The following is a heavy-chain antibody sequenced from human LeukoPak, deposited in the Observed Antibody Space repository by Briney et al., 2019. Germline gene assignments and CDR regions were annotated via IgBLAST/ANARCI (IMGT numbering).Heavy chain of an antibody. CDR2: INPNSGGT. D-gene: IGHD3-10*01. Sequence: ASVKVSCKASGYTFTGYYMHWVRQAPGQGLEWMGWINPNSGGTNYAQKFQGRVTMTGDTSISTAYMELSRLRSDDTAVYYCASGLRPGEGSFGADYWGQGTLVTVSS. CDR1: GYTFTGYY. CDR3: ASGLRPGEGSFGADY. J-gene: IGHJ4*02. V-gene: IGHV1-2*02.